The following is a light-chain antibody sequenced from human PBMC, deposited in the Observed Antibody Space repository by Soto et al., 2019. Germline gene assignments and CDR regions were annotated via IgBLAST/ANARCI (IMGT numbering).Light chain of an antibody. CDR2: DAS. V-gene: IGKV3-15*01. J-gene: IGKJ4*02. CDR1: QNVGTD. Sequence: IVMTQSPATLSGSLGERATLSCRASQNVGTDVAWYHQKVGQAPRLLIYDASTRATGIPYRISGSGSGTDFTLTIDSLQSEDFAVYYCQQFNDWPRTFGRGTKVEMK. CDR3: QQFNDWPRT.